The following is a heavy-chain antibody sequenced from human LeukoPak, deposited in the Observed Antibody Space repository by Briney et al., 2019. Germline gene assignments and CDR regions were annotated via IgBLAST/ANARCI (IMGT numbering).Heavy chain of an antibody. CDR3: AREGRITNLPTRINYFDY. J-gene: IGHJ4*02. V-gene: IGHV4-34*01. CDR2: INGSGRS. Sequence: TPSISCALYGQSYGGHDWRCTRQRPCAGTMMIGEINGSGRSKYKPYISSRVAISEDTSKNQFFLKLSSVTAVDMAIHYCAREGRITNLPTRINYFDYCGQGTLVIVSS. D-gene: IGHD3-3*01. CDR1: GQSYGGHD.